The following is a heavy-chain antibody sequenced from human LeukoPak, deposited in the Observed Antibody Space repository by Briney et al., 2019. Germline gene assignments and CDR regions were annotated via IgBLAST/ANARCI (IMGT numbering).Heavy chain of an antibody. CDR3: ARARGPTDYYDSSGYGGELGY. CDR1: GFTFSSYE. Sequence: GGSLRLSCAAPGFTFSSYEMNWVRQAPGKGLEWVSYISSSGSTIYYADSVKGRFTISRDNAKNSLYLQMNSLRAEDTAVYYCARARGPTDYYDSSGYGGELGYWGQGTLVTVSS. J-gene: IGHJ4*02. CDR2: ISSSGSTI. V-gene: IGHV3-48*03. D-gene: IGHD3-22*01.